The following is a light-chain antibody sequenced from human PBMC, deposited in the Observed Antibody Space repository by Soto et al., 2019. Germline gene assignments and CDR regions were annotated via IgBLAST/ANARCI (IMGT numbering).Light chain of an antibody. CDR2: DVS. J-gene: IGKJ2*01. Sequence: EIVLTQSPGTLSLSPGERATLSCRASQSVRSSFFAWYQQKPGQAPRLLIYDVSIRATGTPDRCSGSGSGTDFTLTINRLGPEDFAMYYCQQYEDSVLYTFGQGTKLEI. CDR3: QQYEDSVLYT. CDR1: QSVRSSF. V-gene: IGKV3-20*01.